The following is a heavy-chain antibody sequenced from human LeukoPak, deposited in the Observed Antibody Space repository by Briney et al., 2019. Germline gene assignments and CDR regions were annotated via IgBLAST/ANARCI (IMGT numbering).Heavy chain of an antibody. J-gene: IGHJ4*02. V-gene: IGHV3-7*03. CDR3: ARESRGVVWFGELSTDGAGTNY. D-gene: IGHD3-10*01. Sequence: GGSLRLSCAASGFTFSSYWMSWVRQAPGKGLEWVANIKQDGSEKYYVDSVKGRFTISRDNAKNSLYLQLNSLRAEDTAVYYCARESRGVVWFGELSTDGAGTNYWGQGTLVTVSS. CDR1: GFTFSSYW. CDR2: IKQDGSEK.